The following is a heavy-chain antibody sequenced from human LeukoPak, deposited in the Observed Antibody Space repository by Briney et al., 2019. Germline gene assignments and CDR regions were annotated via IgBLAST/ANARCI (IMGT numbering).Heavy chain of an antibody. CDR1: GYTFTSYG. CDR2: ISAYNGNT. V-gene: IGHV1-18*01. J-gene: IGHJ6*02. CDR3: ARSSYSSGWYAVGNFDYYYGMDV. Sequence: ASVKVSCKASGYTFTSYGISWVRQAPGQGLEWMGWISAYNGNTNYAQKLQGRVTMTTDTSTSTAYMELRSLRSDDTAVYYCARSSYSSGWYAVGNFDYYYGMDVWGQGTTVTVPS. D-gene: IGHD6-19*01.